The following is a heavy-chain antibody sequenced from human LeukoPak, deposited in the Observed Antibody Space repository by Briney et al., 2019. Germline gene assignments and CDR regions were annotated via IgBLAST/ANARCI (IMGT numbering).Heavy chain of an antibody. Sequence: SVKVSCKASGGTFSSYAISWVRQAPGQGLEWMGGIIPIFGTANYAQKFQGRVTITADESTSTAYMELSSLRSEDTAVYYCASGGIYYGAAFDFWGQGTLVTVSS. J-gene: IGHJ4*02. CDR1: GGTFSSYA. D-gene: IGHD1-26*01. V-gene: IGHV1-69*01. CDR3: ASGGIYYGAAFDF. CDR2: IIPIFGTA.